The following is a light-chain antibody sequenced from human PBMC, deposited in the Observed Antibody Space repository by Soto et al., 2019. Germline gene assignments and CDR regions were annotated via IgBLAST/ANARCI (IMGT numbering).Light chain of an antibody. CDR2: EGD. CDR1: NTDLWNFIL. J-gene: IGLJ2*01. CDR3: CSFAGTSAFDVV. Sequence: QSAQTQSASVSGSPGQSITISCTANTDLWNFILVSWYQLHPGNAPRLIIYEGDKRPSGVSSRFSGSKSGNTPSLTISGLQADDEAVYYCCSFAGTSAFDVVFDGGTKLTVL. V-gene: IGLV2-23*03.